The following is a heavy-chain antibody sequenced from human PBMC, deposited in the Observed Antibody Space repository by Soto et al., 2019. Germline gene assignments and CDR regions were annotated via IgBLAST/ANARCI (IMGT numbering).Heavy chain of an antibody. CDR3: AGFNYGNYYYGLDV. CDR1: GGSVSSGSYF. CDR2: IYYSWST. Sequence: SETLSLTCTVAGGSVSSGSYFWSWIRQPPGNGLEWIVYIYYSWSTNYNPSLKSRVTISADTSKNQLSLKLSSLTVADTAVYFCAGFNYGNYYYGLDVWGQGTTVTVSS. V-gene: IGHV4-61*01. J-gene: IGHJ6*02. D-gene: IGHD3-16*01.